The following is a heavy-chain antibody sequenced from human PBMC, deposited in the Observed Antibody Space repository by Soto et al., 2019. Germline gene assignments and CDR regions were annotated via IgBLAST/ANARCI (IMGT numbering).Heavy chain of an antibody. CDR1: GGTFSNYT. V-gene: IGHV1-69*02. J-gene: IGHJ3*02. CDR3: AREGATTWNDVGAFEI. CDR2: IIPILDIS. Sequence: QVQLVQSGAEVKKPGSSVKVSCKASGGTFSNYTISWVRQAPGQGLEWMGRIIPILDISNYAQNFQGRVTITADISTSTAYMELNSLSSEDTAVYYCAREGATTWNDVGAFEIWGQGTMVTVSS. D-gene: IGHD1-1*01.